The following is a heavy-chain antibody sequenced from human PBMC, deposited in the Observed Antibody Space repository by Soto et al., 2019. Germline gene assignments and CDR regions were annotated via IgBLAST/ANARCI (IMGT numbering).Heavy chain of an antibody. CDR3: ARRYCASDNCPLFYYFVDL. D-gene: IGHD2-21*02. CDR1: GGTFNKFA. Sequence: VQLVQSGAEVKKTGSSVKVSCKASGGTFNKFAFSWVRQSPGQGFEWMGGIIAVFRSANYAQRFRGRITITADEYTSTVYLYLNDLRSDDTAVYYCARRYCASDNCPLFYYFVDLWGLGTTVTVSS. CDR2: IIAVFRSA. V-gene: IGHV1-69*01. J-gene: IGHJ6*02.